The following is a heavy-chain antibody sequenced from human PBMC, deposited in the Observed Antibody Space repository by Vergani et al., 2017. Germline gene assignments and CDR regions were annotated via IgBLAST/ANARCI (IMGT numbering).Heavy chain of an antibody. Sequence: QVQLVQSGAEVKKPGSSVKVSCKASGGTFSSYTISWVRQAPGQGLEWMGRIIPILGIANYAQKLQGRVTITADKSTSTAYMELSSLRSEDTAVYYCARGADYYYDSSPFDYWGQGTLVTVSS. CDR2: IIPILGIA. V-gene: IGHV1-69*02. CDR1: GGTFSSYT. CDR3: ARGADYYYDSSPFDY. D-gene: IGHD3-22*01. J-gene: IGHJ4*02.